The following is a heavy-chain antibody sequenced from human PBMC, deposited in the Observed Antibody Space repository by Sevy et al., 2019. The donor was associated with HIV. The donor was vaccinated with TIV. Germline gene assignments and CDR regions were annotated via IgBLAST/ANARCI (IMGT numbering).Heavy chain of an antibody. CDR1: GGTFSSYA. CDR2: IIPIFGTA. J-gene: IGHJ4*02. Sequence: ASVKVSCKASGGTFSSYAISWVRQAPGQGLEWMGGIIPIFGTANYAQKFQGRVTITADESTSTAYMELSSLRSEDTAVYYCAGGYCSGGSCYRYLFNFDYWGQGTLVTVSS. V-gene: IGHV1-69*13. CDR3: AGGYCSGGSCYRYLFNFDY. D-gene: IGHD2-15*01.